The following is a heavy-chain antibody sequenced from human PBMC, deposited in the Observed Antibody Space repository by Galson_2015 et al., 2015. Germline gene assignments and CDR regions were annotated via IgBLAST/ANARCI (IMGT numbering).Heavy chain of an antibody. CDR1: GFTFSSYS. Sequence: SLRLSCAASGFTFSSYSMNWVRQAPGKGLEWVSYISSSSTIYYADSVKGRFTISRDNAKNSLYLQMNSLRDEDTAVYYCARDQSNKAVYYYGMDVWGQGTTVTVSS. CDR3: ARDQSNKAVYYYGMDV. CDR2: ISSSSTI. J-gene: IGHJ6*02. D-gene: IGHD1/OR15-1a*01. V-gene: IGHV3-48*02.